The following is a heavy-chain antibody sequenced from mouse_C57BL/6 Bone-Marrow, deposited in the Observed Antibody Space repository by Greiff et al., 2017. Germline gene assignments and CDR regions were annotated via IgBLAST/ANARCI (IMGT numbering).Heavy chain of an antibody. V-gene: IGHV3-4*01. CDR2: IRSSGST. CDR1: GYPIPNGNHW. Sequence: EVKLMESGPALVKPSQTVPLTCTVTGYPIPNGNHWWNWIRPVSGSKLEWIGYIRSSGSTDSNPSLKSRISITRDTSKNQLVLQLNSVTTEDIAKYYGAREFYYWGQGTTRTVSS. J-gene: IGHJ2*01. CDR3: AREFYY.